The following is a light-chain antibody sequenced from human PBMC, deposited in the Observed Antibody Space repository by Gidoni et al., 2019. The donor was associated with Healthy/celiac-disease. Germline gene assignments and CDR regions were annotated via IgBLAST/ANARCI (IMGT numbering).Light chain of an antibody. CDR3: QHYKSDLYT. Sequence: DIHLSQSPATLSASVGDRFTITCRASQSISSWLAWYQQKPGKAPKLLIYKASDLATGVPSRFSGSGSETEFTLTISSLQPDDFATYYCQHYKSDLYTFGQGTKLEI. CDR2: KAS. J-gene: IGKJ2*01. V-gene: IGKV1-5*03. CDR1: QSISSW.